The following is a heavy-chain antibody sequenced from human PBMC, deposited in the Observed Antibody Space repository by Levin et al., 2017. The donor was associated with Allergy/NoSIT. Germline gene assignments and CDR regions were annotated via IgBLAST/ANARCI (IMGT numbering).Heavy chain of an antibody. V-gene: IGHV3-21*06. J-gene: IGHJ4*02. D-gene: IGHD1-1*01. CDR2: INSDSTYI. CDR3: ARHLTTGAPFDH. CDR1: GFALSTSA. Sequence: KAGGSLRLSCAASGFALSTSAMDWVRQAPGKGPEWVASINSDSTYIFYVDSVKGRFIISRDNAKNLVFLYMSGLRVDDTGVYFCARHLTTGAPFDHWGQGTLVTVSS.